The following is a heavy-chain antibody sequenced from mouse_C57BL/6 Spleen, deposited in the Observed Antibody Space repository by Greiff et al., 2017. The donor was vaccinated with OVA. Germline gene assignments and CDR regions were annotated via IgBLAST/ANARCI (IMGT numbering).Heavy chain of an antibody. CDR1: GFTFSSYG. J-gene: IGHJ3*01. CDR3: ASHENFLFAY. Sequence: EVKVVESGGDLVKPGGSLKLSCAASGFTFSSYGMSWVRQTPDKRLEWVATISSGGSYTYYPDSVKGRFTISRDNAKNTLYLQMSSLKSEDTAMCYCASHENFLFAYWGQGTLVTVSA. CDR2: ISSGGSYT. V-gene: IGHV5-6*01.